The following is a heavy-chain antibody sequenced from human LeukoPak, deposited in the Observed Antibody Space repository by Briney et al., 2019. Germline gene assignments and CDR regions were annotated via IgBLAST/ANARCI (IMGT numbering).Heavy chain of an antibody. CDR3: ARGKWLRLFEAGLLDY. D-gene: IGHD5-12*01. V-gene: IGHV4-30-4*01. J-gene: IGHJ4*02. CDR1: GGSISSGDYY. CDR2: IYYSGST. Sequence: SETLSLTCTVSGGSISSGDYYWSWIRQPPGKGLEWIGYIYYSGSTYYNPSLKSRVTISVDTSKNQFSLKLGSVTAADTAVYYCARGKWLRLFEAGLLDYWGQGTLVTVSS.